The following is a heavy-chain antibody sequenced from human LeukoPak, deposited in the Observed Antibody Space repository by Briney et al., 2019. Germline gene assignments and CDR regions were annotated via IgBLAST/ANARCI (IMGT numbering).Heavy chain of an antibody. D-gene: IGHD3-3*01. CDR3: AIGLITIFGVVDY. CDR1: GESISAYY. Sequence: SETLSLTCAVSGESISAYYYTWIRQPPPKGLEWVGEINHDGTTNYNPSLESRVTMSVDTSKNQYSLKLSPVTAADTAMYYCAIGLITIFGVVDYWGQGALVTVSS. J-gene: IGHJ4*02. CDR2: INHDGTT. V-gene: IGHV4-34*01.